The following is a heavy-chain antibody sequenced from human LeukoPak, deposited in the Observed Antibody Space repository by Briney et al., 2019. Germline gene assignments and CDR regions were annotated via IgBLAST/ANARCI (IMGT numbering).Heavy chain of an antibody. Sequence: GESLKISCKGSGYSFSSNWIGWVRQMPGKGLEWMGIIYPGDSDTRYSPSFQGQVTISADKSISTAYLQWSSLRASDTAIYYCARPYCSTTRCYRFDYWGQGTLVTGSS. CDR2: IYPGDSDT. V-gene: IGHV5-51*01. CDR1: GYSFSSNW. D-gene: IGHD2-2*01. J-gene: IGHJ4*02. CDR3: ARPYCSTTRCYRFDY.